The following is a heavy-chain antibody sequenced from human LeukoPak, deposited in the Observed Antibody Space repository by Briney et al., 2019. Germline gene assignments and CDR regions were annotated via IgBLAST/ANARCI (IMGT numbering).Heavy chain of an antibody. D-gene: IGHD2-8*02. CDR1: GFTFSSYA. CDR3: TTVTVCTGSSCPGAFDH. CDR2: IKNKFNGETT. Sequence: GGSLRLSCAASGFTFSSYAMSWVRQAPGKGLEWVGRIKNKFNGETTDYAAPVKGRFTISRDDSKKTLYLQMNSLKANDTAVYFCTTVTVCTGSSCPGAFDHWGQGTLVTVSS. V-gene: IGHV3-15*01. J-gene: IGHJ4*02.